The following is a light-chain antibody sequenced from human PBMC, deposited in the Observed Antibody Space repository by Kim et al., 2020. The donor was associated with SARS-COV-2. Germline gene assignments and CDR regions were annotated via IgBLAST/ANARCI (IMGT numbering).Light chain of an antibody. CDR1: SSDVGGYNY. J-gene: IGLJ1*01. CDR2: DVS. V-gene: IGLV2-14*03. CDR3: SSYTSSSTYV. Sequence: GRSTTFACTGTSSDVGGYNYVSWYQQHPGKAPKLMIYDVSNRPSGVSNRFSGSKSGNTASLTISGLQAEDEADYYCSSYTSSSTYVFGTGTKVTVL.